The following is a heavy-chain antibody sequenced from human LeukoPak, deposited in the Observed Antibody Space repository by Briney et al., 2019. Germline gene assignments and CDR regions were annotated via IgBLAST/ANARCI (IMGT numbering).Heavy chain of an antibody. CDR1: GGYFSGYY. CDR3: ARDKYSYGWRPHLYYFDY. D-gene: IGHD5-18*01. Sequence: SETLSLTCAVYGGYFSGYYWSWIRQPPGKGLEWIGEINHSGSTNYNPSLKSRVTISVDTSKNQFSLKLSSVTAADTAVYYCARDKYSYGWRPHLYYFDYWGQGTLVTVSS. CDR2: INHSGST. J-gene: IGHJ4*02. V-gene: IGHV4-34*01.